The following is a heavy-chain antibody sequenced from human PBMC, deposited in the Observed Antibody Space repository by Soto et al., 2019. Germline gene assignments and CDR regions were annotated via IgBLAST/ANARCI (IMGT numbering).Heavy chain of an antibody. D-gene: IGHD3-10*01. J-gene: IGHJ4*02. Sequence: EVQLLESGGGLVQPGGSLRLSCAASGFTFSSYAMSWVRQAPGKGLEWVSAISGSGGSTHYADSVKGRFTISRDNSKNTLYLQMNSLRAEDTAVYYCAKDRYYGSGSYYTYFDYWGQGTLVTVSS. CDR3: AKDRYYGSGSYYTYFDY. V-gene: IGHV3-23*01. CDR1: GFTFSSYA. CDR2: ISGSGGST.